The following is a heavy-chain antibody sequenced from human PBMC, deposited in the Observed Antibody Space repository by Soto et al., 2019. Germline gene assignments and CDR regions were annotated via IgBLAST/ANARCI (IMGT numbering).Heavy chain of an antibody. CDR2: IIPMFGTA. J-gene: IGHJ4*02. D-gene: IGHD5-18*01. CDR3: ASGIQLWLRRLNGGYSV. Sequence: QVQLVQSGAEVKKPESSVKVSCKAPGGTFSTYAISWVRQAPGQGLEWMGGIIPMFGTANYAQRFQDRVTINADESTTKVYMGLSSLRSEDTALYFCASGIQLWLRRLNGGYSVWGQGTLVTVSS. CDR1: GGTFSTYA. V-gene: IGHV1-69*12.